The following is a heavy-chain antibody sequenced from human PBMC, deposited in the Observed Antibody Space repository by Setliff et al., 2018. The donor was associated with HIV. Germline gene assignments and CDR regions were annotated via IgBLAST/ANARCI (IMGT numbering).Heavy chain of an antibody. Sequence: ASVKVSCKASGGTFSSYAISWVRQAPGQGLEWMGEIIPVLAIAKYAQKFQGRVTITTDESTSTAYMELRSLRSDDTAVYFCARLGSGWSDSYYYAMDIWGQGTTVTVS. CDR2: IIPVLAIA. V-gene: IGHV1-69*10. J-gene: IGHJ6*02. CDR1: GGTFSSYA. CDR3: ARLGSGWSDSYYYAMDI. D-gene: IGHD6-19*01.